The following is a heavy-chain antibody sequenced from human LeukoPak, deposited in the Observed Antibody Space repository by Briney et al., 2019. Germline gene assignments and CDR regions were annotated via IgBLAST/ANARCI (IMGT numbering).Heavy chain of an antibody. CDR3: YAWYYYDSSGYYFDY. D-gene: IGHD3-22*01. J-gene: IGHJ4*02. CDR1: GFTFSGSA. V-gene: IGHV3-73*01. CDR2: SRSKANSYAT. Sequence: PGGSLRLSCAASGFTFSGSAMHWVRQASGKGLEWVGRSRSKANSYATAYAASVKGRFTISRDDSKNTAYLQMNSLKTEDTSVYYCYAWYYYDSSGYYFDYWGQGTLVTVSS.